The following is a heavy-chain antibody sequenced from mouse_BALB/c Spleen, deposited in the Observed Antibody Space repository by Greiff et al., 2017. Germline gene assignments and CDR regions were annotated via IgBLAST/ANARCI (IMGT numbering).Heavy chain of an antibody. Sequence: VHLVESGPGLVAPSQSLSITCTVSGFSLTSYGVHWVRQPPGKGLEWLGVIWAGGSTNYNSALLSRLSISKDNSKSQVFLKMSSLQTDDTAMYYCARDLGNSRYFDVWGAGTTVTVSS. CDR3: ARDLGNSRYFDV. CDR2: IWAGGST. CDR1: GFSLTSYG. J-gene: IGHJ1*01. V-gene: IGHV2-9*02. D-gene: IGHD4-1*01.